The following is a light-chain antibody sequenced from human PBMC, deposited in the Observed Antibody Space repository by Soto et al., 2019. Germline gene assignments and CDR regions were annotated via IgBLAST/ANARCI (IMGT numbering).Light chain of an antibody. CDR2: EDS. V-gene: IGLV3-21*02. CDR1: NIGSKS. J-gene: IGLJ1*01. CDR3: QVWDSSSDHYV. Sequence: SYELTQPPSVSVAPGQTARITCGGNNIGSKSVHWYQQKPGQAPVLVVYEDSDRPSGIPERFSGSNSGNTATLTISRVEAGGEADYYCQVWDSSSDHYVFGTGTKVTVL.